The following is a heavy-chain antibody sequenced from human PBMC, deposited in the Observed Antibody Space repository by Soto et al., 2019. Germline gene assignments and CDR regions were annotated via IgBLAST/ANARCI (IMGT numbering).Heavy chain of an antibody. CDR3: ARSDYFDSSAYSV. CDR1: GGSINSGDYY. D-gene: IGHD3-22*01. V-gene: IGHV4-30-4*01. Sequence: LSLTCTVSGGSINSGDYYWSWIRQPPGKGLEWIGYIYYSGSTYHNPSLKSRVTISVDTSKNQFSLKLSSVTAADTAVYYCARSDYFDSSAYSVWGQGTLVTVSS. CDR2: IYYSGST. J-gene: IGHJ4*02.